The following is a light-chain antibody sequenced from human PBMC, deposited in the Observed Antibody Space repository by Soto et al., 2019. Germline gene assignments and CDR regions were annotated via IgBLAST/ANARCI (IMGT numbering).Light chain of an antibody. CDR2: DVS. Sequence: EIVLTQSPATLSLSPGERATLSCRASQSVSSYLAWYQHKPGQAPRLLIYDVSSRATGIPARFSGSGSGTDFTLTISSLESEDFAVYYCQQRSNWPPLYTFVQGTKLEIK. CDR3: QQRSNWPPLYT. J-gene: IGKJ2*01. V-gene: IGKV3-11*01. CDR1: QSVSSY.